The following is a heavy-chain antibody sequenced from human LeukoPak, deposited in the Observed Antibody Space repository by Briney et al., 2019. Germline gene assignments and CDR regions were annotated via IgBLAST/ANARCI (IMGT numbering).Heavy chain of an antibody. D-gene: IGHD3-3*01. CDR1: GGSFSGYY. J-gene: IGHJ4*02. CDR2: INHSGST. V-gene: IGHV4-34*01. Sequence: SETLSLTCAVYGGSFSGYYWSWIRQPPGKGLDWIGEINHSGSTNYNPSLKSRVTISVDTSKNQFSLKLSSVTAADTAVYYCARGHNRSLPSGYWGQGTLVTVSS. CDR3: ARGHNRSLPSGY.